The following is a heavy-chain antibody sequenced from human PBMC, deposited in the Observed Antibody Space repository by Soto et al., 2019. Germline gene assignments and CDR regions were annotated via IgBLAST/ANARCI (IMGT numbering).Heavy chain of an antibody. J-gene: IGHJ6*02. Sequence: SVKVSCKASGGTFSSYAISWVRQAPGQGLEWMGGIIPIFGTANYAQKFQGRVTITADESTSTAYMELSSLRSEDTAVYYCASFTMVRGTYYYGMDVWGQGTTVTVSS. CDR3: ASFTMVRGTYYYGMDV. CDR1: GGTFSSYA. D-gene: IGHD3-10*01. V-gene: IGHV1-69*13. CDR2: IIPIFGTA.